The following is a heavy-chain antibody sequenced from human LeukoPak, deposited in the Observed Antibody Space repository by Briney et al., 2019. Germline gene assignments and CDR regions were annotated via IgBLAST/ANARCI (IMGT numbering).Heavy chain of an antibody. J-gene: IGHJ4*02. D-gene: IGHD2-21*02. CDR2: IYYSGST. Sequence: SETLSLTCTVSGGSISSYYRSWIRQPPGKGLEWIGYIYYSGSTNYNPSLKSRVTISVDTSKNQFSLKLSSVTAADTAVYYCARRGRLYCGGDCYYFDYWGQGTLVTVSS. CDR3: ARRGRLYCGGDCYYFDY. V-gene: IGHV4-59*08. CDR1: GGSISSYY.